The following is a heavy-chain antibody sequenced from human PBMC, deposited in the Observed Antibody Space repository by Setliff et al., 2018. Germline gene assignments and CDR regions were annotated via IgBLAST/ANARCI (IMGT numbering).Heavy chain of an antibody. CDR1: GYTFTSYG. V-gene: IGHV1-18*01. CDR3: AREEGPTTDPRKNFDS. J-gene: IGHJ5*01. D-gene: IGHD1-1*01. CDR2: ISAYNGNT. Sequence: ASVKVSCKASGYTFTSYGISWVRQAPGQGLEWMGWISAYNGNTNYAQRFQGRVTMTTDTSTSTAYMELRSLRSDDTAVYYCAREEGPTTDPRKNFDSWGQGAPVTVSS.